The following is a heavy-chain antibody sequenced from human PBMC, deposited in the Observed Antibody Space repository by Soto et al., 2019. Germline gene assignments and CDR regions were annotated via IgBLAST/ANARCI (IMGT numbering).Heavy chain of an antibody. CDR2: IYFSGTT. J-gene: IGHJ4*02. CDR1: GCFISSGDYY. V-gene: IGHV4-30-4*01. Sequence: SENLSLTCTVSGCFISSGDYYWSSIRQPPGKGLEWIGYIYFSGTTSYHSSLKSRVTISKDTPKNQFSLRLTSVTAADTAVYYCARDASGSYFDYWGQGTPVTVSS. CDR3: ARDASGSYFDY. D-gene: IGHD3-10*01.